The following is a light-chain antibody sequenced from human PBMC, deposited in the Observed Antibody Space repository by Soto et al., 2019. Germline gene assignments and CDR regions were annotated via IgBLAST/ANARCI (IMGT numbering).Light chain of an antibody. CDR3: QQYNNYPWT. V-gene: IGKV1-5*03. Sequence: DIQMTQSPSTLSASVGDRVTITCRASQSISSWLAWYQQKPGKAPKVLIYKTSNLKSGVPSRFSGSGSGTEFTLTISSLQPDDFAIYYCQQYNNYPWTFGQGTKVEIK. CDR1: QSISSW. CDR2: KTS. J-gene: IGKJ1*01.